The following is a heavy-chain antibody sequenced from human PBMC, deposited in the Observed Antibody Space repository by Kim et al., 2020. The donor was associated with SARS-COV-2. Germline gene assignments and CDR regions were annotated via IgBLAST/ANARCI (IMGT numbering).Heavy chain of an antibody. V-gene: IGHV1-3*01. CDR1: GYTFTSYA. CDR2: INAGNGNT. Sequence: ASVKVSCKASGYTFTSYAMHWVRQAPGQRLEWMGWINAGNGNTKYSQKFQGRVTITRDTSASTAYMELSSLRSEDTAVYYCARMGYSYGKIYYYGMDVWGQGTTVTVSS. CDR3: ARMGYSYGKIYYYGMDV. D-gene: IGHD5-18*01. J-gene: IGHJ6*02.